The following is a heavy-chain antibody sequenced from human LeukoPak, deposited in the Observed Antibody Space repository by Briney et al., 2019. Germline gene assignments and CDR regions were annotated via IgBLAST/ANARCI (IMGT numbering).Heavy chain of an antibody. J-gene: IGHJ3*02. CDR2: IYQCGST. D-gene: IGHD3-10*01. CDR1: GGSINSGDSY. Sequence: PSETLSLTCIVSGGSINSGDSYWGWIRQPPGKGLEWSEDIYQCGSTYYNPSLKSRVTILVDRSKNQFSLKLSSVTAADTAVYYCARDGGYYYGSGPHAFDIWGQGTMVTVSS. CDR3: ARDGGYYYGSGPHAFDI. V-gene: IGHV4-30-2*01.